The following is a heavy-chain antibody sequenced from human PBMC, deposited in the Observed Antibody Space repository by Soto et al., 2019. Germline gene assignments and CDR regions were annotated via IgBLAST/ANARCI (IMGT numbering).Heavy chain of an antibody. CDR2: ISYSGNT. Sequence: PSETLSLTCTVSGGSINSYYWGWIRQPPGKGLEWIGYISYSGNTNQNPSLQSRVTMSVVTSKNQFSLKVNSVTAADTAIYYCARVIMSLYSGNYPPRYYFDYWGQGTLVTVSS. V-gene: IGHV4-59*01. CDR1: GGSINSYY. CDR3: ARVIMSLYSGNYPPRYYFDY. D-gene: IGHD1-26*01. J-gene: IGHJ4*02.